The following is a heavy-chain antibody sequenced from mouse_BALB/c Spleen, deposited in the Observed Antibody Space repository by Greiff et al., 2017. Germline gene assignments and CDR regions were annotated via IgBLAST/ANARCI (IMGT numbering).Heavy chain of an antibody. CDR1: GFTFTDYY. V-gene: IGHV7-3*02. CDR2: IRNKANGYTT. D-gene: IGHD2-4*01. J-gene: IGHJ2*01. Sequence: EVMLVESGGGLVQPGGSLRLSCATSGFTFTDYYMSWVRQPPGKALEWLGFIRNKANGYTTEYSASVKGRFTISRDNSQSILYLQMNTLRAEDSATYYGASSGLYDYADYWGQGTTLTVSS. CDR3: ASSGLYDYADY.